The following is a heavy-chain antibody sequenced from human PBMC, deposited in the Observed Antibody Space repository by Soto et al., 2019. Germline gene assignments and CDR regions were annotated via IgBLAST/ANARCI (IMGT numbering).Heavy chain of an antibody. Sequence: QVQLQESGPGLVKPSETLSLTCTVSGGSISPYYWSWIRQPPGKGLEWIGFIYYSGRTNYNPSLKSRFTISVDTSQNQFSLMLTSVTAADTAVYYCARPRSSGYAGEFDYWGQGTLVTVSS. V-gene: IGHV4-59*01. CDR3: ARPRSSGYAGEFDY. D-gene: IGHD3-22*01. CDR1: GGSISPYY. J-gene: IGHJ4*02. CDR2: IYYSGRT.